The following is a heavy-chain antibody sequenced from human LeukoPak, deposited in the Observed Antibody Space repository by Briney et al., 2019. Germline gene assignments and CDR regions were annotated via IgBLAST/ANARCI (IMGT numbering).Heavy chain of an antibody. CDR3: ARHAIYYEGPRFDY. CDR2: IYYSGST. CDR1: GGFISSYY. V-gene: IGHV4-59*08. Sequence: SETLSLTCTVSGGFISSYYWSWIRQPPGKGLEWIGYIYYSGSTNYNPSLKSRVTTSVDTSKNQFSLKLSSVTAADTAMYYCARHAIYYEGPRFDYWGQGTLVTVSS. J-gene: IGHJ4*02. D-gene: IGHD3-22*01.